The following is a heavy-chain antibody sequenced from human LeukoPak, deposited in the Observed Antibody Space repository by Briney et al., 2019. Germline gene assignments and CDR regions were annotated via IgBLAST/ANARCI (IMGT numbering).Heavy chain of an antibody. D-gene: IGHD3-22*01. V-gene: IGHV3-33*01. CDR3: ARGTPYYYDSSGYEYYFDY. CDR2: IWYDGSNK. Sequence: GGSLRLSCAASGFTFSSYGMHWVRQAPGKGLEWVAVIWYDGSNKYYADSVKGPFTISRDNSKNTLYLQMNSLRAEDTAVYYCARGTPYYYDSSGYEYYFDYWGQGTLVTVSS. CDR1: GFTFSSYG. J-gene: IGHJ4*02.